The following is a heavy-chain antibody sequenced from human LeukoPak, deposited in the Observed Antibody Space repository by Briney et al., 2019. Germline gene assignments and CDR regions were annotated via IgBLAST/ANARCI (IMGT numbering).Heavy chain of an antibody. CDR3: ARDERFCNGDNHYPDLGY. Sequence: ASVKVSCKASGYTFTGYYMFWVRQAPGQGLEWMGWINPNSGARKYGQNFQGRVTLTRNTSIRTTFMELSSLRSDDTAFYYCARDERFCNGDNHYPDLGYWGQGTLVTVSS. J-gene: IGHJ4*02. D-gene: IGHD2-15*01. CDR1: GYTFTGYY. CDR2: INPNSGAR. V-gene: IGHV1-2*02.